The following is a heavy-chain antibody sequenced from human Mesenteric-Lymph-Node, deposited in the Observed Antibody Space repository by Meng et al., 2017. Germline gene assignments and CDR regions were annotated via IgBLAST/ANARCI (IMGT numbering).Heavy chain of an antibody. CDR1: GFTFSDYY. Sequence: GESLKISCAASGFTFSDYYMSWIRQAPGKGLEWVSYISSSGSTIYYADSVKGRFTISRDNAKNSLYLQMNSLRAEDTAVYYCARDIRAAGSIDYWGQGTLVTVSS. D-gene: IGHD6-13*01. V-gene: IGHV3-11*04. CDR3: ARDIRAAGSIDY. CDR2: ISSSGSTI. J-gene: IGHJ4*02.